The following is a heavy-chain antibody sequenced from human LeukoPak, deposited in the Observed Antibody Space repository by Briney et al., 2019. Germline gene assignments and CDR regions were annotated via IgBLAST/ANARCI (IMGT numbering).Heavy chain of an antibody. V-gene: IGHV1-18*01. CDR2: ISAYNGNT. J-gene: IGHJ4*02. CDR1: GYTLTSYG. CDR3: ARDLRITMVRGVIIRTPGDY. Sequence: GASVKVSCKASGYTLTSYGISWMRQAPGEGLEWMGCISAYNGNTNYAQKLQGRVTMTTDTSTSTAYMELRSLRSDDTAVYYCARDLRITMVRGVIIRTPGDYWGQGTLVTVSS. D-gene: IGHD3-10*01.